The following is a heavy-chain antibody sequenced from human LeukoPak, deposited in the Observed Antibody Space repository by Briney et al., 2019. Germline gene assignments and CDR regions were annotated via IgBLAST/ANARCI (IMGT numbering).Heavy chain of an antibody. D-gene: IGHD3-3*01. J-gene: IGHJ4*02. V-gene: IGHV4-61*02. CDR1: GGSISSGSYY. CDR2: IYSSEST. Sequence: SETLSLTCTVSGGSISSGSYYWSWIRQPAGKGLEWIGRIYSSESTNYNPSLKSRVTISGDTSKNQFSLKLSSVTAADTAVYYCAREGRYDFWSASFVYWGQGTLVTVSS. CDR3: AREGRYDFWSASFVY.